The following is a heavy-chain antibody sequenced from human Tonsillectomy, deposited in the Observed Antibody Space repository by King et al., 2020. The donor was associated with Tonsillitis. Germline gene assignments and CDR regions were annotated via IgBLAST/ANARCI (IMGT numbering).Heavy chain of an antibody. Sequence: VQLVESGGGLVQPGRSLRLSCVTSGFTFEDYAMHWVRQAPGKGLEWVSIINWNSHWISYADSVQGRFIISRDNAKKSLYLQMNSLRVEDTALYFCANLPHEGRYRNDWQPADIWGQGKMVTVSS. V-gene: IGHV3-9*01. CDR1: GFTFEDYA. D-gene: IGHD3-9*01. CDR3: ANLPHEGRYRNDWQPADI. J-gene: IGHJ3*02. CDR2: INWNSHWI.